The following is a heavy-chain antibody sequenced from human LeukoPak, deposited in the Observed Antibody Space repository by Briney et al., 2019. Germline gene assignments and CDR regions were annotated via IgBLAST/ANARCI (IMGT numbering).Heavy chain of an antibody. J-gene: IGHJ5*02. CDR2: INPNSGGT. Sequence: ASVKVSCKASGYTFTGYYMRWVRQAPGQGLEWMGWINPNSGGTNYAQKFQGRVTMTRDTSISTAYMELSRLRSDDTAVYYCARTPTVTTNWFDPWGQGTLVTVSS. D-gene: IGHD4-17*01. V-gene: IGHV1-2*02. CDR3: ARTPTVTTNWFDP. CDR1: GYTFTGYY.